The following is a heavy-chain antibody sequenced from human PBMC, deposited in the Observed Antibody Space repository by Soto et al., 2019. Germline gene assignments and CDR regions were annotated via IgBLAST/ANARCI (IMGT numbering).Heavy chain of an antibody. V-gene: IGHV3-66*01. CDR2: IYSGGGT. D-gene: IGHD3-10*01. CDR3: ASNSDRGY. Sequence: EVQLVESGGGLVQPGGSLRLSCAASGFSVSSNYMSWVRQAPGKGLEWVSVIYSGGGTYYADSVKGRFTISRDNSKNTLYLQMTRRRAADTAVYYCASNSDRGYWGQGTLVTVSS. J-gene: IGHJ4*02. CDR1: GFSVSSNY.